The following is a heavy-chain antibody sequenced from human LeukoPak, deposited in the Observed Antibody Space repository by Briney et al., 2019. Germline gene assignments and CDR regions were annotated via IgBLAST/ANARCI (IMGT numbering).Heavy chain of an antibody. Sequence: GGSLRLSCAASGFTFNKAWMSWVRLAPGRGLEWVGRIKNKGDGGTTDYAAPVKGRFTVSRDDSKSTLYLQMNSLKTEDTAVYYCTTSGTPFEYWGQGTLVTVSS. CDR1: GFTFNKAW. V-gene: IGHV3-15*01. CDR2: IKNKGDGGTT. CDR3: TTSGTPFEY. J-gene: IGHJ4*02. D-gene: IGHD3-10*01.